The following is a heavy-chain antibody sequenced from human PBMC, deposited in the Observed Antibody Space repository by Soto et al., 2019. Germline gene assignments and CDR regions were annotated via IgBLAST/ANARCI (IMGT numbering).Heavy chain of an antibody. V-gene: IGHV3-23*01. J-gene: IGHJ5*02. Sequence: PGGSLRLSCAASGFTFSSYAMSWVRQAPGKGLEWVSAISGSGGSTYYADSVKGRFTISRDNSKNTLYLQMNSLRAEDTAVYYCAKDVLRDVVVPAVIRRDNWFDPGGQGTLVTVSS. CDR1: GFTFSSYA. CDR3: AKDVLRDVVVPAVIRRDNWFDP. D-gene: IGHD2-2*01. CDR2: ISGSGGST.